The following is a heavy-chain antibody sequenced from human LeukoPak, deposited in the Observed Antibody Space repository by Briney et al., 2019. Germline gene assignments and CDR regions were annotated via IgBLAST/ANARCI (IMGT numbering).Heavy chain of an antibody. D-gene: IGHD5-24*01. J-gene: IGHJ4*02. CDR1: GFTFSSYA. Sequence: GGSLRLSCAASGFTFSSYAMSWVRHAPGKGLEWVSAISGSGGSTYYADSVKGRFTISRDNSKNTLYLQMNSLRAEDTAVYYCAKDRDGYKSGDFDYWGQGTLVTVSS. V-gene: IGHV3-23*01. CDR2: ISGSGGST. CDR3: AKDRDGYKSGDFDY.